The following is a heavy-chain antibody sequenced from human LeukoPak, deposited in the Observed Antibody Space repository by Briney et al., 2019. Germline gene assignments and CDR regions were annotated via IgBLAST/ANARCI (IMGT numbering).Heavy chain of an antibody. CDR1: GGSISSSSYY. V-gene: IGHV4-39*01. J-gene: IGHJ4*02. Sequence: KTSETLSLTCTVSGGSISSSSYYWGWIRQPPGKGLEWIGSIYYSGGTYYNPSLKSRVTISVDTSKNQFSLKLSSVTAADTAVYYCARPAMVDTAMVTGWGQGTLVTVSS. D-gene: IGHD5-18*01. CDR2: IYYSGGT. CDR3: ARPAMVDTAMVTG.